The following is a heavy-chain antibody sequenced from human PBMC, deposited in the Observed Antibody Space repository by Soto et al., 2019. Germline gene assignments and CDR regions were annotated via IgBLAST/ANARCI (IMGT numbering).Heavy chain of an antibody. J-gene: IGHJ4*01. CDR2: MYAGGDT. Sequence: PGGSLRLSXGASGLSVSDNYMGWVRQAPGRGLEWVSVMYAGGDTHYADSVKGRFTISRDKSENTLYLQMNSLRDEDTGVYFCVSRIPSWVFDYWGLGTLVTVSS. CDR3: VSRIPSWVFDY. D-gene: IGHD2-21*01. V-gene: IGHV3-53*01. CDR1: GLSVSDNY.